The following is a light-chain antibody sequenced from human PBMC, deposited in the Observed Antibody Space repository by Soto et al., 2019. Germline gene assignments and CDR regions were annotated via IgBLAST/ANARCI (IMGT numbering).Light chain of an antibody. CDR1: QSVLSKNQHY. J-gene: IGKJ5*01. V-gene: IGKV4-1*01. CDR2: LAS. CDR3: QQYHSDPIT. Sequence: DFVMTQFPDSLAVSVVETATISCKSSQSVLSKNQHYLAWFQQKQGQPPRLLMSLASNRVSGVPDRFRGSGSETDFPLTIRSLQSVEWAVYYCQQYHSDPITFGQGTRL.